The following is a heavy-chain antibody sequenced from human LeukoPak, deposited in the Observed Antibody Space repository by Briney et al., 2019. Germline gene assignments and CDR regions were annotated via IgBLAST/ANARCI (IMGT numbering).Heavy chain of an antibody. CDR1: GYTFTSYA. CDR2: INAGNGNT. V-gene: IGHV1-3*01. CDR3: ARDPPRIAVAATGNY. D-gene: IGHD6-19*01. Sequence: ASVKVSCKASGYTFTSYAMHWVRQAPGQRLEWMVWINAGNGNTKYSQKFQGRVTITRDTSASTAYMELSSLRSEDTAVYYCARDPPRIAVAATGNYWGQGTLVTVSS. J-gene: IGHJ4*02.